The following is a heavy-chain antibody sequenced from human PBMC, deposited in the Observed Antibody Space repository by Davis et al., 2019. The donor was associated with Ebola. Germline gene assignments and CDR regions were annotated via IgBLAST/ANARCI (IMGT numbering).Heavy chain of an antibody. CDR1: GGTFSSYA. CDR2: IIAIFGTA. CDR3: ARDRSLYGDYVWFDP. D-gene: IGHD4-17*01. J-gene: IGHJ5*02. V-gene: IGHV1-69*13. Sequence: SVKVSCKASGGTFSSYAISWVRQAPGQGLEWMGGIIAIFGTANYAQKFQGRVTITAYESTSTAYMDLSSLRSEDAAVYYCARDRSLYGDYVWFDPWGQGTLVTVSS.